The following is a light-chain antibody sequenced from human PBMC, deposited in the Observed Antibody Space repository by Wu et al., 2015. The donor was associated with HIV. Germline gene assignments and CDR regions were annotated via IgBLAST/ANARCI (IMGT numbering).Light chain of an antibody. J-gene: IGKJ3*01. CDR3: QQVNGYPPFT. CDR1: QSIGSD. V-gene: IGKV3-15*01. CDR2: GAS. Sequence: EVVMTQSPGTLSVSPGEGVTLSCRASQSIGSDLAWYQQKPGHPPRLLIYGASTRATAIPARFGGSGSGTDFTLTISSLQSEDFATYYCQQVNGYPPFTFGPGTKVEIK.